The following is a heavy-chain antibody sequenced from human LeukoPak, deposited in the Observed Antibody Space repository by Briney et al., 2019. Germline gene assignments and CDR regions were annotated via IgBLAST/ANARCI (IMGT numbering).Heavy chain of an antibody. Sequence: GASVKVSCKASGYTFTSYAMHWVRQAPGQRLEWMGWINAGNGNTKYSQEFQGRVTITRDTSASTAYMELSSLRSDDTAVYYCARHIVGAQGVVYAFDIWGQGTMVTVSS. CDR1: GYTFTSYA. CDR2: INAGNGNT. V-gene: IGHV1-3*01. D-gene: IGHD2-15*01. CDR3: ARHIVGAQGVVYAFDI. J-gene: IGHJ3*02.